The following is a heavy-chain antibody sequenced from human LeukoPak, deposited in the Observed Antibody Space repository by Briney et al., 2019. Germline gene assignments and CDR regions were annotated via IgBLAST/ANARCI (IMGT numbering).Heavy chain of an antibody. V-gene: IGHV3-48*02. J-gene: IGHJ4*02. D-gene: IGHD1-26*01. Sequence: GGSLRLSCAASGFTFSNAWMNWVRQAPGKGLEWVSHITASGTAMFYADSVKGRFTISRDNAKNSLYLQMNSLRDEDTAVYYCASSGSYRFDYWGQGTLVTVSS. CDR3: ASSGSYRFDY. CDR2: ITASGTAM. CDR1: GFTFSNAW.